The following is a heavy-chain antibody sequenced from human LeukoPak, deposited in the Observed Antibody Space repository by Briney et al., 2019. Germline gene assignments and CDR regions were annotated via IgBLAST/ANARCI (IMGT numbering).Heavy chain of an antibody. V-gene: IGHV3-23*01. Sequence: PGGSLRLSYAASGFTISSYLMSWVGQAPGKGLEWVSAISGSGGSTYYADSVKGRFTISRDNSKNTLYLQMNSLRAEDTAVYYCARVSGSGSYYPDYWGQGTLVTVSS. CDR2: ISGSGGST. D-gene: IGHD3-10*01. J-gene: IGHJ4*02. CDR3: ARVSGSGSYYPDY. CDR1: GFTISSYL.